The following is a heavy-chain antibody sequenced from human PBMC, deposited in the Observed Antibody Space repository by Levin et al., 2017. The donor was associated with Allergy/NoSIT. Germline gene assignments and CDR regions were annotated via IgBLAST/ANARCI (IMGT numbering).Heavy chain of an antibody. D-gene: IGHD4-11*01. J-gene: IGHJ6*02. CDR2: ISYDGSNK. CDR1: GFTFSSYA. Sequence: GGSLRLSCAASGFTFSSYAMHWVRQAPGKGLEWVAVISYDGSNKYYADSVKGRFTISRDNSKNTLYLQMNSLRAEDTAVYYCARDGRRYSTRKENEVYYYGMDVWGQGTTVTVSS. CDR3: ARDGRRYSTRKENEVYYYGMDV. V-gene: IGHV3-30-3*01.